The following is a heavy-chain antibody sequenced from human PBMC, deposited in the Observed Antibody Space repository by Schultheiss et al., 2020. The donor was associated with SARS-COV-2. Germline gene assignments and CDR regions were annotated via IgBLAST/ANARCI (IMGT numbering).Heavy chain of an antibody. D-gene: IGHD3-22*01. CDR3: ARGDSSGYYLESSYWYFDL. Sequence: SQTLSLTCTVSGGSISSYYWSWIRQPPGKGLEWIGYIYYSGSTNYNPSLKSRVTISVDTSKNQFSPKLSSVTAADTAVYYCARGDSSGYYLESSYWYFDLWGRSTLVTVSS. V-gene: IGHV4-59*01. CDR1: GGSISSYY. CDR2: IYYSGST. J-gene: IGHJ2*01.